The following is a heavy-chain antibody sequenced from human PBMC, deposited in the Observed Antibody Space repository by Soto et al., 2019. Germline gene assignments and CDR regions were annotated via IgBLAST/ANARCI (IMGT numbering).Heavy chain of an antibody. CDR2: ISYDGSNK. CDR3: ARDTYSSGWTPTFDY. J-gene: IGHJ4*02. CDR1: GFTFSSYA. Sequence: QVQLVESGGGVVQPGRSLRLSCAASGFTFSSYAMHWVRQPPGKGLEWVAVISYDGSNKYYADSVKGRFTISRDNSKNTLYLPMNSLSAEDTAVYYCARDTYSSGWTPTFDYWGQGTLVTVSS. D-gene: IGHD6-19*01. V-gene: IGHV3-30-3*01.